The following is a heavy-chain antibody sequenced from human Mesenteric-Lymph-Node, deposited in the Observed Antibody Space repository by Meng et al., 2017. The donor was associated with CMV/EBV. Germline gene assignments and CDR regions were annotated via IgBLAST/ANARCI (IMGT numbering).Heavy chain of an antibody. J-gene: IGHJ5*02. CDR1: GCSLRVDD. CDR2: IHHRGST. Sequence: GQPKQGGAVLLVGVEARALSCAVVGCSLRVDDCRWSRVPPGRGLEVDGEIHHRGSTDYNTSLKSRDTISRDTTTNQYSLKGTSLTAAGTAVYYSASGFGSGSANWFDPWGQGTLVTVSS. D-gene: IGHD3-10*01. CDR3: ASGFGSGSANWFDP. V-gene: IGHV4-34*01.